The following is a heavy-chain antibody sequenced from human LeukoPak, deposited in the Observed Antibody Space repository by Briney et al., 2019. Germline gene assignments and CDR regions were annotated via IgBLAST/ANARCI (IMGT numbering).Heavy chain of an antibody. Sequence: ASETLSLTCTVSGGSISSYYWSWIRQPPGRGLEWIGYIYYSGSTNYNPSLKSRVTISVDRSKNQFSLKLSSVTAADTAVYYCALGEAGPDAFDIWGQGTMVTVSS. J-gene: IGHJ3*02. CDR1: GGSISSYY. CDR2: IYYSGST. D-gene: IGHD3-10*01. V-gene: IGHV4-59*12. CDR3: ALGEAGPDAFDI.